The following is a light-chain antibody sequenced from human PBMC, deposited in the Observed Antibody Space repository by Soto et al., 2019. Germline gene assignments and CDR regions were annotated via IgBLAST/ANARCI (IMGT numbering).Light chain of an antibody. CDR2: EVS. Sequence: QSVLTQPASVSGSPGQSITISCTGTSSDVGAYNFVSWYQQHPGKAPKLMISEVSNRPSGVSNRFSGSRSGNPASLTISGLQAEDEADYYCSSYTSSSTLYVFGTGTKVTVL. V-gene: IGLV2-14*01. CDR1: SSDVGAYNF. CDR3: SSYTSSSTLYV. J-gene: IGLJ1*01.